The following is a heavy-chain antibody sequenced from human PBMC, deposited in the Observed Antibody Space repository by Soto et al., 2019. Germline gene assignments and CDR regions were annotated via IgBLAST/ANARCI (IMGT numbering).Heavy chain of an antibody. CDR2: INPSGGST. V-gene: IGHV1-46*01. CDR1: GYTFTSYY. D-gene: IGHD2-2*01. Sequence: QVQLVQSGAEVKKPGASVKVSCKASGYTFTSYYMHWVRQAPGQGLEWMGIINPSGGSTSYAQKFQGRVTMTRDTSTSTVYMELSSLRSEDTAVYYCTRDVADYSSTSCFNWFDPWGQGTLVTVSS. J-gene: IGHJ5*02. CDR3: TRDVADYSSTSCFNWFDP.